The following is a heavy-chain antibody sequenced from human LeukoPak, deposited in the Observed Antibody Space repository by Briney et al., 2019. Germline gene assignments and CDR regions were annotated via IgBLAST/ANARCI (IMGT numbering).Heavy chain of an antibody. CDR1: GYTFTNYG. V-gene: IGHV1-18*01. CDR3: ARDRSSSEY. CDR2: VSAYNGNT. Sequence: ASVKVSCKASGYTFTNYGVSWVRQAPGQGLEWMGWVSAYNGNTDYAQNFQDRVTMTTDTSTDTAYMELRSLGSGDTAVYYCARDRSSSEYWGQGTLVTVSS. D-gene: IGHD6-6*01. J-gene: IGHJ4*02.